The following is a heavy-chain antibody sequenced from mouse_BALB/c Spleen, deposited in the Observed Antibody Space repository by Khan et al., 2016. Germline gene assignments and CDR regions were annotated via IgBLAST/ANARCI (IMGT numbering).Heavy chain of an antibody. CDR1: GYSITNDYA. Sequence: EVQLQESGPGLVKPSQSLSLTCTVTGYSITNDYAWNWIRQFPGNKLEWMGYITYSGSTSFNPSLNSRISITRDTSKNQFFLQLNSVTTEDTATYYCARGDYDGTYYGMDYWGQGTSVTVSS. D-gene: IGHD2-4*01. CDR3: ARGDYDGTYYGMDY. CDR2: ITYSGST. V-gene: IGHV3-2*02. J-gene: IGHJ4*01.